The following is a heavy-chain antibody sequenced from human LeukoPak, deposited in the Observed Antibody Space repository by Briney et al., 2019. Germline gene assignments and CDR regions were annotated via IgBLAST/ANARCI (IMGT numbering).Heavy chain of an antibody. V-gene: IGHV3-30*18. Sequence: GGSLRLSCAASGFTFSSYAMSWVRQAPGKGLEWVAVISYDGSNKYYADSVKGRFTISRDNSKNTLYLQMNSLRAEDTAVYYCAKIAAAGTETDYWGQGTLVTVSS. D-gene: IGHD6-13*01. CDR1: GFTFSSYA. CDR2: ISYDGSNK. CDR3: AKIAAAGTETDY. J-gene: IGHJ4*02.